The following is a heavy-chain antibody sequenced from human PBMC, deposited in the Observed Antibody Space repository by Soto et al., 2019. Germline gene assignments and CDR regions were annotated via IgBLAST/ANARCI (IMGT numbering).Heavy chain of an antibody. J-gene: IGHJ6*03. CDR1: GGSISSYY. D-gene: IGHD3-10*01. Sequence: SETLSPTCTVSGGSISSYYWSWIRQPPGKGLEWIGYIYYSGSTNYNPSLKSRVTISVDTSKNQFSLKLSSVTAADTAVYYYARVGLMVRGVSLNYYYYYYMDVWGKGTTVTVSS. CDR2: IYYSGST. V-gene: IGHV4-59*01. CDR3: ARVGLMVRGVSLNYYYYYYMDV.